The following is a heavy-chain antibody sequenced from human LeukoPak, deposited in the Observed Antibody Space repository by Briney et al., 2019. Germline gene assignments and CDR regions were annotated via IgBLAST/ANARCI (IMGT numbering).Heavy chain of an antibody. CDR1: GFTFDDYG. Sequence: GGSLRLSCAASGFTFDDYGMSWVRQAPGKGPEWVSGINWNGGSTGYADSVKGRFTISRDNAKNSLYLQMNSLRAKDTALYYCARDSDCGGDCRHSLYFDYWGQGTLVTVSS. CDR3: ARDSDCGGDCRHSLYFDY. D-gene: IGHD2-21*02. J-gene: IGHJ4*02. V-gene: IGHV3-20*04. CDR2: INWNGGST.